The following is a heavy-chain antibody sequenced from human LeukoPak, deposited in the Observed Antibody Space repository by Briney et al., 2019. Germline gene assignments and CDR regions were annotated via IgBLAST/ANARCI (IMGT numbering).Heavy chain of an antibody. Sequence: SETLSLTCTVSGGSISSSSYYWGWVRQPPGKGLEWIGSIYYSGSTYYNPSLQSRVSISVDTSKNQFSLKVSSVTATDTAVYHCARLRPWGSKYYFDYWGQGTLVTVSS. CDR1: GGSISSSSYY. D-gene: IGHD3-16*01. V-gene: IGHV4-39*01. CDR3: ARLRPWGSKYYFDY. CDR2: IYYSGST. J-gene: IGHJ4*02.